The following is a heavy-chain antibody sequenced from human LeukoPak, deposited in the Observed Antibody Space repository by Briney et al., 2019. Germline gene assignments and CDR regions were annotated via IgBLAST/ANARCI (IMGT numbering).Heavy chain of an antibody. CDR2: INPNSGGT. Sequence: ASVKVSCKASGYTFTGYYMHWVRQAPGQGLEWMGRINPNSGGTNYAQKFQGRVTMTRDTSISTAYMELSRLRSDDTAVYYCARDQENHYYDSSGYSTGARYWGQGTLVTVSS. D-gene: IGHD3-22*01. CDR3: ARDQENHYYDSSGYSTGARY. V-gene: IGHV1-2*06. CDR1: GYTFTGYY. J-gene: IGHJ4*02.